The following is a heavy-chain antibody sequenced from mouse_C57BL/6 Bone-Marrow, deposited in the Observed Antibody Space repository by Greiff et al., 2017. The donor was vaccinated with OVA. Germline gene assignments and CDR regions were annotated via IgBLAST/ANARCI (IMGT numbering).Heavy chain of an antibody. CDR3: ARLNGSSYWYFDV. V-gene: IGHV1-81*01. D-gene: IGHD1-1*01. Sequence: QVQLQQSGAELARPGASVKLSCKASGYTFTSYGISWVKQSTGQGLEWIGEIYPRSGNTYYNEKFKGKATLTADKSSSTAYMELRSLTSEDSAVYFCARLNGSSYWYFDVWGTGTTVTVSS. CDR2: IYPRSGNT. CDR1: GYTFTSYG. J-gene: IGHJ1*03.